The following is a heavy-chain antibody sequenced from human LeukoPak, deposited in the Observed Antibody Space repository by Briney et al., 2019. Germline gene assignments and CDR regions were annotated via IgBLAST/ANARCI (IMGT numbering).Heavy chain of an antibody. CDR2: IYTSGST. CDR3: ARDSGSSWYHYYYYYMDV. J-gene: IGHJ6*03. Sequence: SETLSLTCTVSGGSISSGEYYWSWIRQHPGKGLEWIGRIYTSGSTNYNPSLKSRVTMSVDTSKNQFSLKLSSVTAADTAVYYCARDSGSSWYHYYYYYMDVWGKGTTVTVSS. CDR1: GGSISSGEYY. V-gene: IGHV4-61*02. D-gene: IGHD6-13*01.